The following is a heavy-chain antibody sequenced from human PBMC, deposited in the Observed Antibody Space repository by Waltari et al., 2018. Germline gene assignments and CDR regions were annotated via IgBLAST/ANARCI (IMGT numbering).Heavy chain of an antibody. D-gene: IGHD5-18*01. CDR1: GYSITSGYY. CDR3: ARVGGGVYGYSSGDPHDAFDI. CDR2: TYHSGTT. J-gene: IGHJ3*02. Sequence: QVRLRGSGPGLVKPSETLSLTCAVSGYSITSGYYWGWIRQPPGKGLEWIGSTYHSGTTYYNPALKNRVAISVDTVRNHFSVKLTSVTAADTAVYYCARVGGGVYGYSSGDPHDAFDIWGQGTMVAVSS. V-gene: IGHV4-38-2*01.